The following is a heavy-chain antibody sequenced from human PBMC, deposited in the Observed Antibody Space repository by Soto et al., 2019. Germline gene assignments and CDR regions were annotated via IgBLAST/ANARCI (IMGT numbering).Heavy chain of an antibody. Sequence: QVRLVQSGTEVKKPGASVMVSCKATGSTFANYAIHWVRQAPGQDFEVMGWINAGNGNTRNSQKCQGTVTSTRDTSATTAHMEVGCLRFEDTAVYYCASALSVWGLTNGHFGVDVWGQGTTVIVSS. CDR1: GSTFANYA. CDR2: INAGNGNT. V-gene: IGHV1-3*01. J-gene: IGHJ6*02. D-gene: IGHD3-16*01. CDR3: ASALSVWGLTNGHFGVDV.